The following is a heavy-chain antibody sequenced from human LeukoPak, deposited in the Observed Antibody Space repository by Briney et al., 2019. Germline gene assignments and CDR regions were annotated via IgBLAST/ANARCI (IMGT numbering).Heavy chain of an antibody. J-gene: IGHJ4*02. V-gene: IGHV3-48*03. CDR1: GLTFSGYE. CDR2: IISSGSRI. Sequence: GRSLRLSCAASGLTFSGYEINWVRQAPGGGLEWVSHIISSGSRIHYADSVKGPFTISRDNAKNSLYLHMSSLRAEDTAIYYCARDGYYAPGTYLFDFWGQGTLVTVSS. CDR3: ARDGYYAPGTYLFDF. D-gene: IGHD3-10*01.